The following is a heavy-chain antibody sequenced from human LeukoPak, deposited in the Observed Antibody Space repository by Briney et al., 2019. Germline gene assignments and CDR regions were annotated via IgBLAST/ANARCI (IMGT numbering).Heavy chain of an antibody. CDR1: GGSISSSSYY. V-gene: IGHV4-39*07. J-gene: IGHJ4*02. CDR3: AREAFSSGYYDDY. D-gene: IGHD3-22*01. CDR2: IYYSGST. Sequence: PSETLSLTCTVSGGSISSSSYYWGWIRQPPGKGLEWIGSIYYSGSTYYNPSLKSRVTISVDTSKNQFSLKLSSVTAADTAVYYCAREAFSSGYYDDYWGQGTLVTVSS.